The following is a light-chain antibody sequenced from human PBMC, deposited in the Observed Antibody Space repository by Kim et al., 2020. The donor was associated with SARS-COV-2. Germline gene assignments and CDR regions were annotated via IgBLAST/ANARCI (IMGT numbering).Light chain of an antibody. CDR1: QSVSSSY. CDR3: QQYNNWPPLT. CDR2: GAS. V-gene: IGKV3-20*01. Sequence: ESVLTQSPGTLSLSPGERATLSCRASQSVSSSYLAWYQQKPGQAPRLLIYGASSRATGIPDRFSGSGSGTDFTLTISRLEPEDFAVYYCQQYNNWPPLTFGGGTKVDIK. J-gene: IGKJ4*01.